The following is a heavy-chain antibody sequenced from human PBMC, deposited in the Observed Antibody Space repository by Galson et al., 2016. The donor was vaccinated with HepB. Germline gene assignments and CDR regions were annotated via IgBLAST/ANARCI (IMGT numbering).Heavy chain of an antibody. CDR3: VREGWELRGAFDI. V-gene: IGHV3-33*01. CDR2: IWYDGNSK. D-gene: IGHD1-26*01. CDR1: RFTFSSYG. Sequence: SLRLSCAASRFTFSSYGIHWVRQAPGQGLEWVAVIWYDGNSKYFADSVKGRFTISRDNSKNTLYLQMTSLRAEDTAVYYCVREGWELRGAFDIWGQGTMVSVSS. J-gene: IGHJ3*02.